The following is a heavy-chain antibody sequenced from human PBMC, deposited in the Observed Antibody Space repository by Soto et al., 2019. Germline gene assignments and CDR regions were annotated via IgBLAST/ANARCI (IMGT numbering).Heavy chain of an antibody. CDR1: GDSIISSDFY. Sequence: SETLSLTCTVPGDSIISSDFYWGWVRQPPGKGLEWIGSIFYLGSSYYNPSLKSRVTMSVDTSKNQFSLRLRSVTAADTALYFCARHSLALRKNNWFDPWGQGIMVTVSS. V-gene: IGHV4-39*01. D-gene: IGHD3-3*02. J-gene: IGHJ5*02. CDR2: IFYLGSS. CDR3: ARHSLALRKNNWFDP.